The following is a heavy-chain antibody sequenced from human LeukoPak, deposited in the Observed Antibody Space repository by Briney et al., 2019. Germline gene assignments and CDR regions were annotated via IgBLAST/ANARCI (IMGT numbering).Heavy chain of an antibody. J-gene: IGHJ5*02. CDR3: ARDPYYYDSSGYDRSWFDP. CDR1: GGTFSSYA. D-gene: IGHD3-22*01. V-gene: IGHV1-69*13. CDR2: IIPIFGTA. Sequence: SVKVSCKASGGTFSSYAISWVRQAPGQWLEWMGGIIPIFGTANYAQKFQGRVTITADESTSTAYMELSSLRSEDTAVYYCARDPYYYDSSGYDRSWFDPWGQGTLVTVSS.